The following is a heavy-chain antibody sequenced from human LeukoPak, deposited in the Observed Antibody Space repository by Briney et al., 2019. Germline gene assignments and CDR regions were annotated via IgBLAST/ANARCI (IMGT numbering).Heavy chain of an antibody. CDR2: IDYSGST. Sequence: PSQTLSLTCTVSGGSISSGGYYWSWIRQHPGKGLEWMGYIDYSGSTYYNPSLKSRVTISRDTSKNQFSLKLSSVTAADTAVYYCARGLYSTVDYWGQGTLVTVSS. CDR1: GGSISSGGYY. CDR3: ARGLYSTVDY. D-gene: IGHD2-21*01. V-gene: IGHV4-31*03. J-gene: IGHJ4*02.